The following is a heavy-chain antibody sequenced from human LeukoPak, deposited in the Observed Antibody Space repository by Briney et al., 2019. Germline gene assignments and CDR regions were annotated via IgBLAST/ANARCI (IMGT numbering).Heavy chain of an antibody. CDR3: ANRIAGGYFDY. V-gene: IGHV4-34*01. D-gene: IGHD6-13*01. CDR1: GGSFSGYY. CDR2: INHSGST. J-gene: IGHJ4*02. Sequence: SETLSLTCAVYGGSFSGYYWSWIRQPPGKGPEWIGEINHSGSTNYNPSLKSRVTISVDTSKNQFSLKLSSVTAADTAVYYCANRIAGGYFDYWGQGTLVTVSS.